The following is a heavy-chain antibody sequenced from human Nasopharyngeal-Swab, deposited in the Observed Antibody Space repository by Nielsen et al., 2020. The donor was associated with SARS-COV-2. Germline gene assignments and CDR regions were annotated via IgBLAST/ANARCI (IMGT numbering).Heavy chain of an antibody. J-gene: IGHJ6*02. CDR2: IYYSGST. CDR1: GGSISSGGYY. D-gene: IGHD2/OR15-2a*01. CDR3: VRLYDSTDYYYGMDV. V-gene: IGHV4-31*01. Sequence: SETLSLTCTVSGGSISSGGYYWSWIRQHPGKGLEWIGYIYYSGSTYYNPSLKILVTLSFSPSPPPFSLTLRSVTAADTAVYYCVRLYDSTDYYYGMDVWGQGTTVTVSS.